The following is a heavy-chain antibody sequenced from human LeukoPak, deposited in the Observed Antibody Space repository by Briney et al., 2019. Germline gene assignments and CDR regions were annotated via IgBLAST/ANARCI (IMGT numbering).Heavy chain of an antibody. CDR1: GFIFRNYA. V-gene: IGHV3-23*01. Sequence: GRSLSLSCAASGFIFRNYATTWVRQAPGKGLEWVSSISGSDGTTYYADSVQGRFTISRDNSKNTLFLQVNSLSADDTAVYYCAKDREWLGRNFDYWGQGTQVTVSS. CDR2: ISGSDGTT. J-gene: IGHJ4*02. CDR3: AKDREWLGRNFDY. D-gene: IGHD6-19*01.